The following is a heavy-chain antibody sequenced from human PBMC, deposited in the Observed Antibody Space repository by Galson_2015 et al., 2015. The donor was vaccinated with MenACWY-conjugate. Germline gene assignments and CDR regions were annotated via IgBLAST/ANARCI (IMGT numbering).Heavy chain of an antibody. J-gene: IGHJ2*01. V-gene: IGHV6-1*01. Sequence: CAISGDSVSSNTAAWDWIRQSPSRGLEWLGRTYYRSKWYNDYAVSVQSRININADTSRNQFSLHLYSLTPEDTAVYYCARAGQLGSWYFDLWGRGTQVTVS. CDR3: ARAGQLGSWYFDL. D-gene: IGHD1-1*01. CDR2: TYYRSKWYN. CDR1: GDSVSSNTAA.